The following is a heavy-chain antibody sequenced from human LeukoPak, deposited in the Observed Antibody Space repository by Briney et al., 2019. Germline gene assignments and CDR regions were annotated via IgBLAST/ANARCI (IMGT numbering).Heavy chain of an antibody. CDR2: IIPIFGTA. J-gene: IGHJ6*03. V-gene: IGHV1-69*13. D-gene: IGHD2-21*01. CDR1: GGTFSSYV. CDR3: ARGLRPGADHSPYFYYLDV. Sequence: ASVKVSCKASGGTFSSYVISWVRQAPGQGLEWMGRIIPIFGTANYAQKFQGRVTITSDESTSTAYMELTSLISEDTAVYYCARGLRPGADHSPYFYYLDVWGKGTTVTVSS.